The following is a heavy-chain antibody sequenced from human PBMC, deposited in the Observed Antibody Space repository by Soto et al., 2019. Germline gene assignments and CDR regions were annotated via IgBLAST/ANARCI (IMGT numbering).Heavy chain of an antibody. J-gene: IGHJ4*02. D-gene: IGHD3-22*01. V-gene: IGHV4-59*08. CDR2: IYYSGST. CDR3: ARTSYYYDSSGYYRPRDYFDY. Sequence: SETLSLTCTVSGGSISSYYWSWIRQPPGKGLEWIGYIYYSGSTNYNPSLKSRVTISVDTSKNQFSLKLSSVTAADTAVYYCARTSYYYDSSGYYRPRDYFDYWGQGTLVTAPQ. CDR1: GGSISSYY.